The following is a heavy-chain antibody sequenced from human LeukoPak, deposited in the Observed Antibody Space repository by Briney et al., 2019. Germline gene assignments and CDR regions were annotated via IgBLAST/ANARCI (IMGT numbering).Heavy chain of an antibody. Sequence: SETLSLTCTVSGGSISYYYWSWVPQSPGKGLEWIGYIYYSGTTNYNPSLKRRVTISVDTSKNQFSLQLRSVTAADTAVYYCAREDPQTTVPEGMDVWGQGTTVTVSS. CDR2: IYYSGTT. J-gene: IGHJ6*02. CDR3: AREDPQTTVPEGMDV. D-gene: IGHD4-17*01. V-gene: IGHV4-59*01. CDR1: GGSISYYY.